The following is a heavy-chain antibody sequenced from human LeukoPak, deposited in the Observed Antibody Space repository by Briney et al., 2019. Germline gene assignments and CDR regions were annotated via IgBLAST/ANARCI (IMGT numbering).Heavy chain of an antibody. CDR3: AKDYDSSGYYYLLNNWFDP. V-gene: IGHV3-23*01. D-gene: IGHD3-22*01. CDR2: IFPSGGEI. CDR1: GFTFSTFA. J-gene: IGHJ5*02. Sequence: GGSLRLSCAASGFTFSTFAMIWVRQPPGKGLEWVSSIFPSGGEIHYADSVRGRFTISRDNSKNTLYLQMNSLRAEDTAVYYCAKDYDSSGYYYLLNNWFDPWGQGTLVTVSS.